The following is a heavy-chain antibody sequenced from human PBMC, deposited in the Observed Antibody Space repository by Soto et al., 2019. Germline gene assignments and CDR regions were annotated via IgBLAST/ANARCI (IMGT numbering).Heavy chain of an antibody. D-gene: IGHD6-19*01. CDR1: GYIFTACY. Sequence: QVQLVQSGAEVKKPGASVKVSCKASGYIFTACYMNCVRQAPGQGREWMGWINPASGGTIYAQKFQGRVTMTTDASITTAYVELISLTSDDTAVYYCARDFSAGAGASDFWGQGTMVIVSS. V-gene: IGHV1-2*02. CDR2: INPASGGT. CDR3: ARDFSAGAGASDF. J-gene: IGHJ3*01.